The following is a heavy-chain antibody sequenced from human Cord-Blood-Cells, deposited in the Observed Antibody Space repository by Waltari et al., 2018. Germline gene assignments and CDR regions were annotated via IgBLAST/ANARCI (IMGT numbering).Heavy chain of an antibody. D-gene: IGHD3-10*01. CDR3: ARDRGGAFDI. J-gene: IGHJ3*02. CDR2: ISSSSSTI. CDR1: GFPFSSYS. Sequence: EVQLVESGGGLVQPGGSLRLSCAASGFPFSSYSRNWVRQAPGKGLELVSYISSSSSTIYYADSVKGRFTISRDNAKNSLYLQMNSLRAEDTAVYYCARDRGGAFDIWGQGTMVTVSS. V-gene: IGHV3-48*01.